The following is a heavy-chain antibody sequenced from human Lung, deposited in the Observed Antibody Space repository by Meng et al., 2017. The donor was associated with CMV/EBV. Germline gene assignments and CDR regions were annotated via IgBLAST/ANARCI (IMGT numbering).Heavy chain of an antibody. V-gene: IGHV1-69*05. J-gene: IGHJ6*04. CDR1: GGTFSSYA. CDR2: IIPIFGTA. CDR3: AREGGCSSTSCYYYYGMDV. D-gene: IGHD2-2*01. Sequence: SXXVSXKASGGTFSSYAISWVRQAPGQGLEWMGGIIPIFGTANYAQKFQGRVTITTDESTSTAYMELSSLRSEDTAVYYCAREGGCSSTSCYYYYGMDVWXKGTXVTVSS.